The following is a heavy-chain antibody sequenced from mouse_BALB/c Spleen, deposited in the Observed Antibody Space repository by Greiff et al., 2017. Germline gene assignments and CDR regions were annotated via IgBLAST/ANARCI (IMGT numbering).Heavy chain of an antibody. V-gene: IGHV3-6*02. CDR3: AREDYYRYDGDY. CDR2: ISYDGSN. D-gene: IGHD2-14*01. J-gene: IGHJ2*01. CDR1: GYSITSGYY. Sequence: EVKLVESGPGLVKPSQSLSLTCSVTGYSITSGYYWNWIRQFPGNKLEWMGYISYDGSNNYNPSLKNRISITRDTSKNQFFLKLNSVTTEDTATYYCAREDYYRYDGDYWGQGTTLTVSS.